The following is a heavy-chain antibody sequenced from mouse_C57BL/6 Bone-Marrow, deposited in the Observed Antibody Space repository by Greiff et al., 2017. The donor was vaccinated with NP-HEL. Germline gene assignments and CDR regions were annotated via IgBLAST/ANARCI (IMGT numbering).Heavy chain of an antibody. CDR1: GYAFTTYL. D-gene: IGHD2-4*01. J-gene: IGHJ2*01. CDR3: ARGKDDYDVGYFDY. V-gene: IGHV1-54*01. Sequence: QVQLKESGAELVRPGTSVKVSCKASGYAFTTYLIEWVKQRPGQGLEWIGVLNPGSGGTNYNEKFKGKATLTADKSSSTAYMQLSSLTSEDSAVYFCARGKDDYDVGYFDYWGQGTTLTVSS. CDR2: LNPGSGGT.